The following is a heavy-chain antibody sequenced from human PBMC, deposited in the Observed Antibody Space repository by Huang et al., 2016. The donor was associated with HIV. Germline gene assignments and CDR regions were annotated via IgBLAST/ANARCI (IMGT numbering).Heavy chain of an antibody. CDR1: GFTFSSDG. V-gene: IGHV3-30*18. CDR3: AKGGSAAAVLDF. J-gene: IGHJ4*02. D-gene: IGHD6-13*01. CDR2: RSDDGKTK. Sequence: QVQLVESGGGMVQPGRSLRISCAASGFTFSSDGMHWVRQATGKVLEFVAVRSDDGKTKYYADSVKGRFSISRDNSKTTVYLQLNSLRVEDTAVYYCAKGGSAAAVLDFWGQGTLVTVSS.